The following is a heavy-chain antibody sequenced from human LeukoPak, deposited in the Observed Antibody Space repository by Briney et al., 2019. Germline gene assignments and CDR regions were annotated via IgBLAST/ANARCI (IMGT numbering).Heavy chain of an antibody. CDR1: GFTFSGSA. CDR2: IRSKANSYAT. D-gene: IGHD3-22*01. CDR3: ARDPSGNYYDSSGYDAFDI. Sequence: GGSLRFSCAASGFTFSGSAMHWVRQASGKGLEWVGRIRSKANSYATAYAASVKGRFTISRDNAKNSLYLQMNSLRAEDTAVYYCARDPSGNYYDSSGYDAFDIWGQGTVVTVSS. J-gene: IGHJ3*02. V-gene: IGHV3-73*01.